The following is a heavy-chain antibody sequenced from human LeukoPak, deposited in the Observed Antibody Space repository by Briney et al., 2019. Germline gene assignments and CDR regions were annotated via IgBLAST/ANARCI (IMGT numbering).Heavy chain of an antibody. CDR2: INTYNGNT. D-gene: IGHD1-26*01. CDR3: ARDLVDGVGAPGAY. J-gene: IGHJ4*02. V-gene: IGHV1-18*01. CDR1: GYTFTNYG. Sequence: ASVKVSCKASGYTFTNYGITWMRQAPGQGLEWMGWINTYNGNTNYAQKLQGRVTITTDTSTSTAYMELRSLRSDDTAVFYCARDLVDGVGAPGAYWGQGAMVTVSS.